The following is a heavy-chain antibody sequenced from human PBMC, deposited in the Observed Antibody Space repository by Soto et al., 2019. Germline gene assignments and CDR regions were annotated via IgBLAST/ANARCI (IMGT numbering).Heavy chain of an antibody. D-gene: IGHD4-17*01. CDR2: IYSSEST. J-gene: IGHJ4*02. Sequence: PSENLSLTYTVSRGSIRSGDYSWSWIRQPPGKGLEWSGYIYSSESTYYGPSLKSRVTISVDTSKNQFSLKLSSVTAEDTAVYYCARGPDYGDYDVHFDYWGQGTLVTVSS. CDR3: ARGPDYGDYDVHFDY. CDR1: RGSIRSGDYS. V-gene: IGHV4-30-4*01.